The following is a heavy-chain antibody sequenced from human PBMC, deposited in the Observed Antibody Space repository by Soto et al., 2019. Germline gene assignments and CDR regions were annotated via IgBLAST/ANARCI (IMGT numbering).Heavy chain of an antibody. CDR1: GYTFTSYY. Sequence: ASVKVSCKASGYTFTSYYMHWVRQAPGQGLEWMGIINPSGGSTSYAQKFQGRVTMTRDTSTSTVYMELSSLRSEDTAVYYCAREASVTGTTGHFDYWGQGTLVTVS. J-gene: IGHJ4*02. V-gene: IGHV1-46*01. D-gene: IGHD1-20*01. CDR2: INPSGGST. CDR3: AREASVTGTTGHFDY.